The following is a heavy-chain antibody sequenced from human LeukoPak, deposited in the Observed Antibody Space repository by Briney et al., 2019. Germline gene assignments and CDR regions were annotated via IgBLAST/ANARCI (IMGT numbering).Heavy chain of an antibody. CDR1: GFTFSSYG. Sequence: GGSLRLSCAASGFTFSSYGMHWVRQAPGKGLEWVAVIWYDGSNKYYADSVKGRFTISRDNSKNPLYLQMNSLRAEDTAVYYCARDVTVTTLLDAFDIWGQGTMVTVSS. D-gene: IGHD4-17*01. V-gene: IGHV3-33*01. J-gene: IGHJ3*02. CDR2: IWYDGSNK. CDR3: ARDVTVTTLLDAFDI.